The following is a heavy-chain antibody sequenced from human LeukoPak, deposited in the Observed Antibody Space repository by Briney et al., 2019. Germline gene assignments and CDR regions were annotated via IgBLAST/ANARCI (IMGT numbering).Heavy chain of an antibody. CDR3: ARVDWLANYYYYMDV. Sequence: PSETLSLTCAVYGGSFSGYYWSWIRQPPGKGLEWIGEINHSGSTNYNPSLKSRVTISVDTSKNQFSLKLSSVTAADTAVYYCARVDWLANYYYYMDVWGKGTTVTVSS. V-gene: IGHV4-34*01. CDR2: INHSGST. J-gene: IGHJ6*03. D-gene: IGHD2-21*01. CDR1: GGSFSGYY.